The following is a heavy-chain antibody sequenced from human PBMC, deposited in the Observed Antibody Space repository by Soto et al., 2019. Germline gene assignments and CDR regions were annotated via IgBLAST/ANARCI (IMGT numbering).Heavy chain of an antibody. D-gene: IGHD3-3*01. J-gene: IGHJ4*02. Sequence: SETLSLTCTVSGLSMSSGGYRWNWIRQHPGKALEWIGNIYYSGSPYYNPSLKSRVTISVDTSKNQFSLELNSLTAADTAVYYCAGASVQYWSGYYILDYWGQGSLVTVSS. CDR3: AGASVQYWSGYYILDY. CDR2: IYYSGSP. V-gene: IGHV4-31*03. CDR1: GLSMSSGGYR.